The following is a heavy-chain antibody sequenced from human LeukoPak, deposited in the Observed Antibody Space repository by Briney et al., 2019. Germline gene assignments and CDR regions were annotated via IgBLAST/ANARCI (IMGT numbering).Heavy chain of an antibody. CDR2: IIPIFGTA. D-gene: IGHD6-19*01. V-gene: IGHV1-69*13. CDR1: GGTFSSYA. J-gene: IGHJ4*02. Sequence: SVKVSCKASGGTFSSYAISWVRQAPGQGLEWMGGIIPIFGTANYAQKFQGRVTITADESTSTAYLELSSLRSEDTAVYYGASGRYSSGWCFDYWGQGTLVTVSS. CDR3: ASGRYSSGWCFDY.